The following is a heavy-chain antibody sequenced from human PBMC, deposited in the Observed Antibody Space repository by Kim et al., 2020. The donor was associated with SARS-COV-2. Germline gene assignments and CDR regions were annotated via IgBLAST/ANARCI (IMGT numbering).Heavy chain of an antibody. V-gene: IGHV3-23*01. J-gene: IGHJ5*02. CDR2: IRGSGGTT. CDR3: AKDTGGFGDYTFAP. CDR1: GFTFSDYP. Sequence: GGSLRLSCAASGFTFSDYPMSWLRQAPGKGLEWVSSIRGSGGTTFYSDSVRGRFTISRDNSKNTLYLQMNSLRAEDTAVYHCAKDTGGFGDYTFAPWGQG. D-gene: IGHD4-17*01.